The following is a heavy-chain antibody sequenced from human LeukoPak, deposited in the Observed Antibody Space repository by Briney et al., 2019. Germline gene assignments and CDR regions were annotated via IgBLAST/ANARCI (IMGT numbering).Heavy chain of an antibody. CDR1: GGTFSSYA. CDR2: IIPILGIA. D-gene: IGHD3-10*01. V-gene: IGHV1-69*04. J-gene: IGHJ5*02. Sequence: AASVKVSCKASGGTFSSYAISWVRQAPGQGLEWMGRIIPILGIANYAQKFQGRVTITADKSTSTAYMELSSLRSEDTAVYYCARKDNCYGSGSYSSGWFDPWGQGTLVTVSS. CDR3: ARKDNCYGSGSYSSGWFDP.